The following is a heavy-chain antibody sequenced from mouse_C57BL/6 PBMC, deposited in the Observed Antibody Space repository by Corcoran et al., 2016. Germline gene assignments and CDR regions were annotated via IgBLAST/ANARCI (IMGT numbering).Heavy chain of an antibody. CDR3: ARGDYYYVFAY. CDR2: IYPGDGDT. J-gene: IGHJ3*01. D-gene: IGHD1-1*01. Sequence: SLAELVKPGASVKISCKASGYAFSSYWMNWVKQRPGKGLEWIGQIYPGDGDTNYNGKFKGKATLTADKSSSTAYMQLSSLTSEDSAVYFCARGDYYYVFAYWGQGTLVTVSA. V-gene: IGHV1-80*01. CDR1: GYAFSSYW.